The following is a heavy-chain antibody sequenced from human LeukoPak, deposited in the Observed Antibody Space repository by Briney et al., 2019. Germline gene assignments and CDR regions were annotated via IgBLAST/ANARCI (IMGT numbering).Heavy chain of an antibody. J-gene: IGHJ4*02. CDR3: ARDRPRGGSGSYYLR. CDR2: IYYSGST. V-gene: IGHV4-39*07. D-gene: IGHD3-10*01. CDR1: GDSISSSSYY. Sequence: SETLSLTCTVSGDSISSSSYYWGWIRQPRGKGLEWIGSIYYSGSTYYNPSLKSRVTISVDTSKNQFSLKLSSVTAADTAVYYCARDRPRGGSGSYYLRWGQGTLVTVSS.